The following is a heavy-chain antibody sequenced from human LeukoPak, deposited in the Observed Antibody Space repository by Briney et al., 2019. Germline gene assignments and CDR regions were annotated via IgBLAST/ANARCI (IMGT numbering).Heavy chain of an antibody. V-gene: IGHV4-34*01. D-gene: IGHD3-10*01. CDR2: INHSGST. CDR1: GGSFSGYY. Sequence: SETLSLTCAVYGGSFSGYYWSWIRQPPGKGLEWIGEINHSGSTNYNPSLKSRVTISVDTSKNQFSLKLSSVTAAGTAVYYCARGLGHYGSGSYYTPWGQGTLVTVSS. CDR3: ARGLGHYGSGSYYTP. J-gene: IGHJ5*02.